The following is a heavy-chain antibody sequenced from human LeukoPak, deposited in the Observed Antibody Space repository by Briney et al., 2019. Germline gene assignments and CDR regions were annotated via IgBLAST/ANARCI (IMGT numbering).Heavy chain of an antibody. CDR3: ARDYDFWSGYDRYFDY. CDR1: GYSFTSYW. J-gene: IGHJ4*02. D-gene: IGHD3-3*01. V-gene: IGHV5-51*01. Sequence: GGSLKISCKGSGYSFTSYWIGWVRQMPGKGLEWMGIIYPGDSDTRYSPSFQGQVTISADKSISTAYLQWSSLKASDTAMYYCARDYDFWSGYDRYFDYWGQGTLVTVSS. CDR2: IYPGDSDT.